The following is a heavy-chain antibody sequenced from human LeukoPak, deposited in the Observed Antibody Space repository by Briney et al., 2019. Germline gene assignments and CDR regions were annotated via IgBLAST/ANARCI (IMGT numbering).Heavy chain of an antibody. D-gene: IGHD5-18*01. CDR1: GYTFTSYG. J-gene: IGHJ4*02. V-gene: IGHV1-18*01. CDR2: ISAYNSNT. CDR3: ARVDSYGHSLFDY. Sequence: ASVTVSCKASGYTFTSYGISWVRQAPGQGPEWMGWISAYNSNTNYAQKLQGRVTMTTDSSTSTAYMELRSLRSDGTAVYYCARVDSYGHSLFDYWGQGTLVTVSS.